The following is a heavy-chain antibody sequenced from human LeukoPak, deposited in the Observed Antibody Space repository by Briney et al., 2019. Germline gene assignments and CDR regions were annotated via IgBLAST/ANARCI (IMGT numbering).Heavy chain of an antibody. CDR1: GGSISPYY. CDR3: AGELSHDNWFDP. V-gene: IGHV4-59*01. D-gene: IGHD3-16*02. CDR2: FFYSGST. J-gene: IGHJ5*02. Sequence: SETLSLTCTVSGGSISPYYWSWIRQPPGKGLEWIGYFFYSGSTNYNPSLKSRVIISVDTSKNQISLKLSSVTAADTAVYYCAGELSHDNWFDPWGQGTLVTVSS.